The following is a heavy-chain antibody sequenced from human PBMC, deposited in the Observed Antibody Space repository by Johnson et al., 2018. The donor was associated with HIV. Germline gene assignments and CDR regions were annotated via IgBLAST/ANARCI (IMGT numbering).Heavy chain of an antibody. Sequence: QVQLVESGGGVVQPGRSLRLSCAASGFNFSNYGMHWVHQAPGKGLEWVAFIRYDGSNKYYADSVKGRFTISRDNSKNSLYLQMNSLRAEDTAVYYCARGDGYRRAFDIWGQGTMVTVSS. D-gene: IGHD1-1*01. CDR1: GFNFSNYG. CDR3: ARGDGYRRAFDI. CDR2: IRYDGSNK. V-gene: IGHV3-33*08. J-gene: IGHJ3*02.